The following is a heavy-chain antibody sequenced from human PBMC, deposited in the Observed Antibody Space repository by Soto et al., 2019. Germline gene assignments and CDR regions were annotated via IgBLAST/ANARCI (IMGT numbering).Heavy chain of an antibody. D-gene: IGHD3-16*01. CDR2: ITPFNGNT. Sequence: AASVKVSCKASGYTFTYRYLHWVRQAPGQALEWMGWITPFNGNTNYAQKFQDRVTITRDRSTSTAYMELRSLRSDDTAVYYCARDWFGVDYWGQGTLVTVSS. V-gene: IGHV1-45*02. CDR1: GYTFTYRY. J-gene: IGHJ4*02. CDR3: ARDWFGVDY.